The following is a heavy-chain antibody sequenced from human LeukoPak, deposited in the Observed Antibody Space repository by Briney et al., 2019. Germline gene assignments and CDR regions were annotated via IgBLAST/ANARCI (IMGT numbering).Heavy chain of an antibody. J-gene: IGHJ1*01. CDR3: ATSGYSYALNY. D-gene: IGHD2-2*03. CDR2: ISWNSGSI. CDR1: GFTFDDYA. Sequence: GGSLSLSCAASGFTFDDYAMHWVRQAPGKGLEWVSGISWNSGSIGYADSVKGRFTISRDNAKNSLYLQMNSLRAEDTAVYYCATSGYSYALNYWGQGTLVTVSS. V-gene: IGHV3-9*01.